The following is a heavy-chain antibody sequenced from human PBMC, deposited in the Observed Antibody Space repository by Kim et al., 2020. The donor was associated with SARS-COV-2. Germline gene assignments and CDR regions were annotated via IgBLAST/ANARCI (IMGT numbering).Heavy chain of an antibody. CDR3: ARTVRGVIIAGYSFDY. D-gene: IGHD3-10*01. Sequence: SLKSRFTRSVDTSKNPFSLKLSSVTAADTAVYYCARTVRGVIIAGYSFDYWGQGTLVTVSS. J-gene: IGHJ4*02. V-gene: IGHV4-31*02.